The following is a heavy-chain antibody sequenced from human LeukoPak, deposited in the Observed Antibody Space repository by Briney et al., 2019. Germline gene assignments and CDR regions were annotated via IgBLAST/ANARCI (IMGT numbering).Heavy chain of an antibody. CDR2: INHSGST. CDR1: GGSFSGYY. D-gene: IGHD2-2*02. V-gene: IGHV4-34*01. J-gene: IGHJ5*02. CDR3: ARDRRKVIVVVPAAITAVWFDP. Sequence: SETLSLTCAVYGGSFSGYYWSWIRQPPGKGLEWIGEINHSGSTNYNPSLKSRVTISVDTSKNQFSLKLSSVTAADTAVYYCARDRRKVIVVVPAAITAVWFDPWGQGTLVTVSS.